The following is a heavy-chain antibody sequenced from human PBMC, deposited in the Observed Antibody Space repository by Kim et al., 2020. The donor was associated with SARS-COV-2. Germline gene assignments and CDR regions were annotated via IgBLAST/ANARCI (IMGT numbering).Heavy chain of an antibody. Sequence: SETLSLTCTVSGGSISSSSYYWGWIRQPPGKGLEWIGSIYYSGSTYYNPSLKSRVTISVDTSKNQFSLKLSSVTAADTAVYYCARPSVELVDAFDILGQGTIVTVSS. J-gene: IGHJ3*02. CDR1: GGSISSSSYY. CDR3: ARPSVELVDAFDI. V-gene: IGHV4-39*01. D-gene: IGHD2-8*02. CDR2: IYYSGST.